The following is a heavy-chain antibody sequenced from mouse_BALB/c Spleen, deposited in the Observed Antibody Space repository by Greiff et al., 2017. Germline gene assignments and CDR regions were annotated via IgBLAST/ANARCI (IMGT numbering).Heavy chain of an antibody. CDR1: GFNINDTY. Sequence: VQLQQSGAELVKPGASVKLSCTASGFNINDTYMHWVKQRPEQGLEWIGRIDPANGNTKYDPKFQGKATITADTSSNTAYLQLSSLTSEDTAVYYCSRYDRNYNLDYWGQGTTLTVSS. CDR2: IDPANGNT. V-gene: IGHV14-3*02. J-gene: IGHJ2*01. D-gene: IGHD2-5*01. CDR3: SRYDRNYNLDY.